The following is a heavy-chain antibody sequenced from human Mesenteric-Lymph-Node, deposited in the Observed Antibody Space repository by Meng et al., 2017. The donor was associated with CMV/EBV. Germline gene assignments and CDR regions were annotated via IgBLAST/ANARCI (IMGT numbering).Heavy chain of an antibody. D-gene: IGHD3-3*01. CDR1: GFTFSSYS. CDR2: ISIGSSTI. V-gene: IGHV3-48*04. CDR3: ARVGYDFWSGNGDY. J-gene: IGHJ4*02. Sequence: LKISCAASGFTFSSYSMNWVRQAPGKGLEWLSYISIGSSTIHYADSVKGRFTISRDDAKNSLYLQMNSLRVEDTAVYYCARVGYDFWSGNGDYWGQGTLVTVSS.